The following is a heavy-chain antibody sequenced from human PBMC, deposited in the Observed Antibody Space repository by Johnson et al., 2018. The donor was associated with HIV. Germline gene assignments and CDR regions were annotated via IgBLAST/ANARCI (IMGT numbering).Heavy chain of an antibody. J-gene: IGHJ3*02. Sequence: VQLVESGGGVVQPGRSLRLSCAASKFTFSSYAMHWVRQAPGKGLEWVSGISWNSGSIGYADSVKGRFTISRDNAKNSLYLQMNSLRAEDTALYYCAKERDWDDAFDIWGQGTMVTVSS. D-gene: IGHD3-9*01. CDR2: ISWNSGSI. V-gene: IGHV3-9*01. CDR1: KFTFSSYA. CDR3: AKERDWDDAFDI.